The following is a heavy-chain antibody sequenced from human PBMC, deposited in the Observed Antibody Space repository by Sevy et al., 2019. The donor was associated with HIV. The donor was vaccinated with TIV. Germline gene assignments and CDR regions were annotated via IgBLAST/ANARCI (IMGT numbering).Heavy chain of an antibody. D-gene: IGHD3-22*01. Sequence: GGSLRLSCAASGFTFSSYAMSWVRQAPGKGLEWVSAISGSGGSTYYADSVKGRFTISRDNSKNTLYLQMKSLRAEDTAVYYCAKIPRVYDSSGYYYFDYWGQGTLVTVSS. V-gene: IGHV3-23*01. J-gene: IGHJ4*02. CDR2: ISGSGGST. CDR3: AKIPRVYDSSGYYYFDY. CDR1: GFTFSSYA.